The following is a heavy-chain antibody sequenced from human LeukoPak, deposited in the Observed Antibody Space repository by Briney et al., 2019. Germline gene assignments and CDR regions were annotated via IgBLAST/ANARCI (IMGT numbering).Heavy chain of an antibody. J-gene: IGHJ3*02. CDR2: IYYSGGT. D-gene: IGHD3-22*01. CDR1: GGSISGYY. Sequence: PSETLSLTCTVSGGSISGYYCSWIRQPPGKGLEWIGYIYYSGGTNYNPSLKSRVTISVDTSKNQFSLKLSSVTAADTAVYYCARDLSAYGAFDIWGQGTMVTVSS. CDR3: ARDLSAYGAFDI. V-gene: IGHV4-59*01.